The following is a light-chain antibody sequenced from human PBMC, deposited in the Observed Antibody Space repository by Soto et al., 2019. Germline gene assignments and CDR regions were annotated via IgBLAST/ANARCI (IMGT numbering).Light chain of an antibody. CDR1: QSFNSIY. CDR2: GAS. V-gene: IGKV3-20*01. Sequence: EIVLTQSPCTLSSSPGERSTLSCRASQSFNSIYLAWYQQKPGQAPRLLIYGASSRATGIPDRFSGSGSGTDFTLTISRLEPEDFAVYYCHQYDSWTFGQGTKVDIK. J-gene: IGKJ1*01. CDR3: HQYDSWT.